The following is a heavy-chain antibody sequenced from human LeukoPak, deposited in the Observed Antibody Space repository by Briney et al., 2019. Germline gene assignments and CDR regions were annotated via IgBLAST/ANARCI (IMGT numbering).Heavy chain of an antibody. V-gene: IGHV3-20*04. CDR2: INWNGGST. Sequence: TGGSLRLSCAASGFTFDDYGMSWVRQAPGKGLEWVSGINWNGGSTGYADSVKGRFTISRDNAKNSLYLQMNSLRAEDTALYYCAREKRTETMVRGVITAKGYYFDYWGQGTLVTVSS. J-gene: IGHJ4*02. CDR3: AREKRTETMVRGVITAKGYYFDY. CDR1: GFTFDDYG. D-gene: IGHD3-10*01.